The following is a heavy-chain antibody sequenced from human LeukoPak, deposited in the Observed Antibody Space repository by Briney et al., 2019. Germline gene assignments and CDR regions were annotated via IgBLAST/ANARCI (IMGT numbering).Heavy chain of an antibody. D-gene: IGHD2-15*01. CDR1: GFTFSSYA. CDR3: AKQLGYCSDGSCYFPY. Sequence: GGSLRLSCAASGFTFSSYAMSWVRQAPGKGLEWVSAISGSGGNTLYADSVRSRFTISRDNSKSTLYLQMNSLRAEDTAVYYCAKQLGYCSDGSCYFPYWGQGTLVTVPS. V-gene: IGHV3-23*01. J-gene: IGHJ4*02. CDR2: ISGSGGNT.